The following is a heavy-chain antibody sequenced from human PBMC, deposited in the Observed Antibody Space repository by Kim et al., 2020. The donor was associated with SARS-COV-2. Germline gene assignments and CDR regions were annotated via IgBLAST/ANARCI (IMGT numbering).Heavy chain of an antibody. D-gene: IGHD3-10*01. Sequence: GGSLRLSCAASGFTFSSYSMNWVRQAPGKGLEWVSYISSSSSTIYYADSVKGRFTISRDNAKNSLYLQMNSLRDEDTAVYYCARGILWFGELLLLFDYWGQGTLVTGSS. CDR2: ISSSSSTI. V-gene: IGHV3-48*02. CDR3: ARGILWFGELLLLFDY. J-gene: IGHJ4*02. CDR1: GFTFSSYS.